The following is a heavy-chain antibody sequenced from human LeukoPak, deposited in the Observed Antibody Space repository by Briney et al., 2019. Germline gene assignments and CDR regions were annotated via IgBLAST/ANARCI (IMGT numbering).Heavy chain of an antibody. V-gene: IGHV4-59*01. D-gene: IGHD3-10*01. Sequence: SETLSLTCTVSGGSISSYYWSWIRQPPGKGLEWIGYIYYSGSTNYNPSLKSRVTISVDTSKNQFSLKLSSVTAADTAVYYCARGFGTRDYYYSGMDVWGQGTTVTVSS. J-gene: IGHJ6*02. CDR1: GGSISSYY. CDR2: IYYSGST. CDR3: ARGFGTRDYYYSGMDV.